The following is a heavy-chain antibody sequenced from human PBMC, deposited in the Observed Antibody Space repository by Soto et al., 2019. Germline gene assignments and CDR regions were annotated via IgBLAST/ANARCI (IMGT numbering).Heavy chain of an antibody. CDR1: DGSIISSSYY. V-gene: IGHV4-39*01. D-gene: IGHD6-13*01. CDR3: ARQTSIAAAGTRYYYYYGMDV. Sequence: SEPLCLTCTVSDGSIISSSYYWGWIRQPPGKGLEWIGSIYYSGSTYYNPSLKSRVTISVDTSKNQFSLKLSSVTAADTAVYYCARQTSIAAAGTRYYYYYGMDVWGQGTTVTVSS. J-gene: IGHJ6*02. CDR2: IYYSGST.